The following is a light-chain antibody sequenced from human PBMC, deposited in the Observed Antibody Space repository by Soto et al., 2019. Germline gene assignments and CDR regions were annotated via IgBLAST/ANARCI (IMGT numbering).Light chain of an antibody. CDR3: QQYHIWPSWT. CDR1: QSVSNNY. V-gene: IGKV3-20*01. J-gene: IGKJ1*01. CDR2: GAS. Sequence: DIVLAQSPVTRSLSPAERSTLSCMASQSVSNNYLAWYQQKPGQAPRLLIYGASNRATGIPDRFSGTGSGTDFTLTISSLQSEDFAVYFCQQYHIWPSWTFGQGTKVDIK.